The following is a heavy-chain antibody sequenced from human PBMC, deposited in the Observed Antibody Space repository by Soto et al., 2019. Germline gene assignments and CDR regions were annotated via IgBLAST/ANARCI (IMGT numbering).Heavy chain of an antibody. CDR2: ITVGSSHI. Sequence: GSLKLSCTVSGFPFSAYNINWVLQAPGKGLEWVSSITVGSSHIYQPNSMKGRFTISRDDAKNSVYLQIDSLRDEDTALYYCSRSPEVGVRGAYWGQGTMVTVSS. D-gene: IGHD3-16*01. CDR3: SRSPEVGVRGAY. J-gene: IGHJ4*02. V-gene: IGHV3-21*01. CDR1: GFPFSAYN.